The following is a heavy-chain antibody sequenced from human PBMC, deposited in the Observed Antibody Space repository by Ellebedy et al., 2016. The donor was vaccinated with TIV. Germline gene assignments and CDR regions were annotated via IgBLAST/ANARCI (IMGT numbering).Heavy chain of an antibody. CDR1: GGSISSYY. CDR3: ARVNQGRRKGGYCSGGSCYLDY. V-gene: IGHV4-59*01. J-gene: IGHJ4*02. Sequence: SETLSLTCTVSGGSISSYYWSWIRQPPGKGLEWIGYIYYSGSTNYNPSLKSRVTISVDTSKNQFSLKLSSVTAADTAVYYCARVNQGRRKGGYCSGGSCYLDYWGQGTLVTVSS. D-gene: IGHD2-15*01. CDR2: IYYSGST.